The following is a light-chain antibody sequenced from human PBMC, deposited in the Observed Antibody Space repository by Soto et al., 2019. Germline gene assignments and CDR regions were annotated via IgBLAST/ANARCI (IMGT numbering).Light chain of an antibody. Sequence: DLPMPPSPSTLAASVGDRVTITCRASQSISFWLAWYQQKPGKAPKLLIFDASTWERGVPSRFSGSGAGTEFTLTISSLQPDDFATYYCQQYNSYVLTFGGGTKVEI. CDR3: QQYNSYVLT. J-gene: IGKJ4*01. V-gene: IGKV1-5*01. CDR1: QSISFW. CDR2: DAS.